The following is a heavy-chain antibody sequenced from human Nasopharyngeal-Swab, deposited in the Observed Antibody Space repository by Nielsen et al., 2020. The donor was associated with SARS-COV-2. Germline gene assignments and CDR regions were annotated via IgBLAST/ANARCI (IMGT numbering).Heavy chain of an antibody. CDR1: GGSFRGYY. J-gene: IGHJ4*02. CDR2: INHSGST. Sequence: SQTLSLTCAVYGGSFRGYYWSWIRQPPGKGLEWIGEINHSGSTNYNPSLKSRVTISVDTSKNQFSLKLSSVTAADTAVYYCARAYGDYHYWGQGTLVTVSS. D-gene: IGHD4-17*01. CDR3: ARAYGDYHY. V-gene: IGHV4-34*01.